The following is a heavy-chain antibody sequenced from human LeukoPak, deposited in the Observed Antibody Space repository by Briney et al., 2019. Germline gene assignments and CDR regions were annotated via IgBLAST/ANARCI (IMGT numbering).Heavy chain of an antibody. Sequence: GGSLRLSCKVSGFSFSTSWIHWVRQAPGEGLVWVSRINPDYSGTDYADSVRGRFTISRDNAKNTVFLQMNSLRAEDPAVYYCARPPDGLANAFDIWGLGTMVTVSS. CDR1: GFSFSTSW. CDR3: ARPPDGLANAFDI. V-gene: IGHV3-74*01. D-gene: IGHD5-24*01. J-gene: IGHJ3*02. CDR2: INPDYSGT.